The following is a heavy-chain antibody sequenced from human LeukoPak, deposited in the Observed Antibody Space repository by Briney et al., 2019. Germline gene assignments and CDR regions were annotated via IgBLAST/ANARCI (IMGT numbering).Heavy chain of an antibody. CDR2: ISAYNGNT. V-gene: IGHV1-18*04. CDR3: ARVAAKYDILTGYYPGYYFDY. D-gene: IGHD3-9*01. J-gene: IGHJ4*02. Sequence: GASVKVSCKASGYTFTSYGISWVRQAPGQGLEWMGWISAYNGNTNYAQKLQGRVTMTTDTSTSTAYMELRSLRSDDTAVYYCARVAAKYDILTGYYPGYYFDYRGQGTLVTVSS. CDR1: GYTFTSYG.